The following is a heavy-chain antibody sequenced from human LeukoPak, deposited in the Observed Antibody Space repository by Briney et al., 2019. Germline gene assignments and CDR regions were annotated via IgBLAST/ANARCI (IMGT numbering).Heavy chain of an antibody. Sequence: GGSLRLSCAASGFTFSSYGMHWVRQVPGKGLEWVAVIWYDGSNKYYADSVKGRFTISRDNSKNTLYLQMNSLRAEDTAVYYCARHRSGWYFDYWGQGTLVTVSS. CDR3: ARHRSGWYFDY. CDR2: IWYDGSNK. J-gene: IGHJ4*02. V-gene: IGHV3-33*01. CDR1: GFTFSSYG. D-gene: IGHD6-19*01.